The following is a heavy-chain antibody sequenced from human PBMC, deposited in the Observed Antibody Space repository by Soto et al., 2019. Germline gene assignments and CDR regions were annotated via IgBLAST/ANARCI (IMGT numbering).Heavy chain of an antibody. CDR3: ARTLPPYSSTWYFDY. D-gene: IGHD6-13*01. Sequence: SLTCTVSGGSISSYYWSWIRQPPGKGLEWIGHIYYSGSTNYNPSLRSRVTISVDTSKNQFSLKLSSVTAADTAVYYCARTLPPYSSTWYFDYWGQGTLVTVAS. CDR1: GGSISSYY. CDR2: IYYSGST. V-gene: IGHV4-59*01. J-gene: IGHJ4*02.